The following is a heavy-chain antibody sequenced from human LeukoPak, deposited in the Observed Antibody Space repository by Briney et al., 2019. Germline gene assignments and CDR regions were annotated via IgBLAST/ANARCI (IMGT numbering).Heavy chain of an antibody. D-gene: IGHD3-10*01. J-gene: IGHJ5*02. CDR3: ARGGYYGSGNDFRFDP. CDR1: GGSISSYY. Sequence: SETLSLTCTVSGGSISSYYWSWIRQPPGKGLEWMGYIYYSGSTNYKPSLKSRVTISVDTSKNQFSLKLSSVTAADTAVYYCARGGYYGSGNDFRFDPWGQGTLVTVSS. CDR2: IYYSGST. V-gene: IGHV4-59*01.